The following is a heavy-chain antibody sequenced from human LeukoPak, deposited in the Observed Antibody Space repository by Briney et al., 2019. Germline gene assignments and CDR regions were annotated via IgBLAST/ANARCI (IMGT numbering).Heavy chain of an antibody. D-gene: IGHD6-19*01. J-gene: IGHJ4*02. CDR2: ISGGGGTT. CDR3: AKTSSGWYPFDY. CDR1: GFTFSSYV. V-gene: IGHV3-23*01. Sequence: PGGSLRLSCAASGFTFSSYVMSWVRQAPGKGLEWVSDISGGGGTTYYADSVKGRFTISRDNSKNTLYLQMNSLRAEDTAIYYCAKTSSGWYPFDYWGQGTLVTVSS.